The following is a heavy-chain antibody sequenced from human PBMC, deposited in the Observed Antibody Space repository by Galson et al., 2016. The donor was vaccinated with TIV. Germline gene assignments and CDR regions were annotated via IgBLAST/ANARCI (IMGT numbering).Heavy chain of an antibody. J-gene: IGHJ4*02. CDR2: ISWNSGNI. V-gene: IGHV3-9*01. CDR3: VKDGYGSGSRFDC. Sequence: SLRLSCAASGFTFDDYAMHWVRQAPGKGLEWVSGISWNSGNIGYADSVKGRFTISRDNAKNSLFLQMNSLRAEDTALYYCVKDGYGSGSRFDCWGQGTLVTVSS. CDR1: GFTFDDYA. D-gene: IGHD3-10*01.